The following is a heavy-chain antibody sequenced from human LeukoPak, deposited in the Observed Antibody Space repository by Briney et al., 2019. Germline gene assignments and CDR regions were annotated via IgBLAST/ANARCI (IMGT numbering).Heavy chain of an antibody. Sequence: GGSPRLSCAASGFTFSSSWMHWVRQAPGKGLVWVSRINSDGSSTTYADSVKGRFTISRDNAKNTLYLQMNSLRAEDTAVYYCARDLSVDFWSGYYYFDYWGQGTLVTVSS. D-gene: IGHD3-3*01. CDR1: GFTFSSSW. J-gene: IGHJ4*02. V-gene: IGHV3-74*01. CDR3: ARDLSVDFWSGYYYFDY. CDR2: INSDGSST.